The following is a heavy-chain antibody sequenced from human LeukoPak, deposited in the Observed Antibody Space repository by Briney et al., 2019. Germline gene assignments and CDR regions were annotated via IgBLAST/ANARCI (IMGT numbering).Heavy chain of an antibody. CDR1: GFTFDDYS. D-gene: IGHD4-23*01. CDR3: ASPVAHDAFDI. V-gene: IGHV3-20*04. Sequence: GGSLRLSCAASGFTFDDYSMSWVRQAPGKGLEWVSGINWNGGSTGYADSVKGRFTISRDNAKNSLYLQMNSLRAEDTALYYCASPVAHDAFDIWGQGTMVTVSS. J-gene: IGHJ3*02. CDR2: INWNGGST.